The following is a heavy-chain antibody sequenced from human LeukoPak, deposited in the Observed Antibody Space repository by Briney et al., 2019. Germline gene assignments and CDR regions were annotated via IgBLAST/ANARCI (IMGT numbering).Heavy chain of an antibody. J-gene: IGHJ5*02. CDR1: GGSISSGGYY. CDR3: ARVLVTMVRGVWWFDP. CDR2: IYYSGST. D-gene: IGHD3-10*01. Sequence: TLSLTCTVSGGSISSGGYYWSWIRQHPGKGLEWIGYIYYSGSTCYNPSLKSRVTISVDTSKNQFSLKLSSVTAADTAVYYCARVLVTMVRGVWWFDPWGQGTLVTVSS. V-gene: IGHV4-31*03.